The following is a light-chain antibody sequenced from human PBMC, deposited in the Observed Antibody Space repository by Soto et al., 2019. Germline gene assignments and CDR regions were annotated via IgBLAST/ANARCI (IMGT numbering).Light chain of an antibody. CDR2: DAS. CDR3: HQYGSSPAT. Sequence: FVLTHSPGTLSFSPGEIAALSFRASQTVRNNYLAWYQQKPGQAPRLLIYDASSRATGIPDRFSGSGSGTDFTLTISRLEPEDFAVYYCHQYGSSPATFGQGTKVDIK. J-gene: IGKJ1*01. CDR1: QTVRNNY. V-gene: IGKV3-20*01.